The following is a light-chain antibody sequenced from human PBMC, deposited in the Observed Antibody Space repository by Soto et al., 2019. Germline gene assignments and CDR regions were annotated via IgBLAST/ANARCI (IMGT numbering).Light chain of an antibody. CDR3: QHQGT. V-gene: IGKV3-15*01. J-gene: IGKJ2*01. CDR1: QSVSSN. CDR2: GAS. Sequence: EIVMTQSPATLSVSPGERATFSCRASQSVSSNLAWYQQKPGQAPRLHIYGASTRATGIPARFSGSGSGTEFTLTVSSLQSEDFEVYYCQHQGTFGQGTKLEIK.